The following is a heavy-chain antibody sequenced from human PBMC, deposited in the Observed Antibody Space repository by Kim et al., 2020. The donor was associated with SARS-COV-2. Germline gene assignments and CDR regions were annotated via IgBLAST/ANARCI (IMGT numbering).Heavy chain of an antibody. CDR3: AREVVGFIVVVRRASYAFDI. V-gene: IGHV3-11*06. Sequence: RFTISRDNAKNSLYLQMNRLRAEDTAVYYCAREVVGFIVVVRRASYAFDIWGQGTMVTVSS. J-gene: IGHJ3*02. D-gene: IGHD3-22*01.